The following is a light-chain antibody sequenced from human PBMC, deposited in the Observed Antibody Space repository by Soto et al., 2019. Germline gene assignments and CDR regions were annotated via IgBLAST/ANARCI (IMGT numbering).Light chain of an antibody. Sequence: QSVLTQPASVSGSPGQSITISCAGTNTDVGAYNYVSWYQQHPGKAPKLVIFDVTNRPSEVSDRFSGSKSGNTASLTISGLHFEYEADYYRSSYRASSTPVFGGGTTVTVL. CDR3: SSYRASSTPV. J-gene: IGLJ2*01. CDR1: NTDVGAYNY. V-gene: IGLV2-14*03. CDR2: DVT.